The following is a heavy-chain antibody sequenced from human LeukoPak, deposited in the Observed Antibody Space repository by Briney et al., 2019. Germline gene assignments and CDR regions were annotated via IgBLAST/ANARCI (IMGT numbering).Heavy chain of an antibody. Sequence: PGGSLRLSCAASGITFNRYSMNWVRQAPEKGLEWVSSISSGSTYIYYADSVKGRFTISRDNAKNSLYLQMNSLRAEDTAVYYCARIKVGSIAVAAGYYMDVWGKGTTVTISS. CDR2: ISSGSTYI. CDR3: ARIKVGSIAVAAGYYMDV. CDR1: GITFNRYS. J-gene: IGHJ6*03. V-gene: IGHV3-21*01. D-gene: IGHD6-19*01.